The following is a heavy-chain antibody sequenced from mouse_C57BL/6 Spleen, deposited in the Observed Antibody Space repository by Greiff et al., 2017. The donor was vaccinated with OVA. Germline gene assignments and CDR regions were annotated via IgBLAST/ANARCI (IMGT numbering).Heavy chain of an antibody. D-gene: IGHD2-3*01. CDR1: GYTFTSYW. Sequence: VQLQQPGAELVRPGSSVKLSCKASGYTFTSYWMHWVKQRPIQGLEWIGNIDPSDSETHYNQKFKDKATLTVDESSSTAYMQLSSLTSEDSAVYYCARAGGYSYYFDYWGQGTTLTVSS. CDR3: ARAGGYSYYFDY. J-gene: IGHJ2*01. V-gene: IGHV1-52*01. CDR2: IDPSDSET.